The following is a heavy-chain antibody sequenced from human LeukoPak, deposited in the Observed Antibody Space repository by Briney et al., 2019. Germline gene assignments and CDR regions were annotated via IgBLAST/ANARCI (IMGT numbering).Heavy chain of an antibody. CDR1: GFMFSNFA. D-gene: IGHD1-26*01. Sequence: GGSLRLSCAASGFMFSNFAMSWVRQAPGKGLEWVSTIYYSGGNTYSADSVKGRFTISRDNAKNTLYLQMNSLRAEDTAVYYCARVEKLLRYYYYYYMDVWGKGTTVTVSS. J-gene: IGHJ6*03. CDR2: IYYSGGNT. CDR3: ARVEKLLRYYYYYYMDV. V-gene: IGHV3-23*01.